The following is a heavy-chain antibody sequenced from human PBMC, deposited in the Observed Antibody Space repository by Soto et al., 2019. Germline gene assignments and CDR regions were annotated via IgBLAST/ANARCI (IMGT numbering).Heavy chain of an antibody. V-gene: IGHV2-5*02. CDR3: AHRYQFLEWFRDAFDI. J-gene: IGHJ3*02. CDR1: GFSLSTSGVG. Sequence: GSGPTLVNPTQTLTLTCTFSGFSLSTSGVGVGWIRQPPGKALEWLALIYWDDDKRYSPSLKSRLTITKDTSKNQVVLTMTNMDPVDTATYYCAHRYQFLEWFRDAFDIWGQGTMVTVSS. CDR2: IYWDDDK. D-gene: IGHD3-3*01.